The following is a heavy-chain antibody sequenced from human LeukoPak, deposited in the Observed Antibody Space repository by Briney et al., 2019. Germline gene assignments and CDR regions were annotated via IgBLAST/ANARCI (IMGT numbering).Heavy chain of an antibody. D-gene: IGHD1-1*01. CDR3: AKDSMQYNWNDFDY. CDR2: IRYDGSNK. CDR1: GFTFSSYG. V-gene: IGHV3-30*02. J-gene: IGHJ4*02. Sequence: PGGSLRLSCAASGFTFSSYGMHWVRQAPGKGLEWVAFIRYDGSNKYYADSVKGRFTISRDNSKNTLYLQMNSLRAEDTAVYYCAKDSMQYNWNDFDYWGQGTLVTVSS.